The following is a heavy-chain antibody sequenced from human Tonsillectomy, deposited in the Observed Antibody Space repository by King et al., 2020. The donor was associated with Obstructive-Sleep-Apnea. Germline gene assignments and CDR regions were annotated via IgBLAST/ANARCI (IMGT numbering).Heavy chain of an antibody. Sequence: QLQESGPGLVKPSQTLSLTCTVSGDSISSGGYYWRWIRQHPGKGLEWIGYIYYSGSTYYNPSLKSRVIMSADTSKNQLSLKLSSVTAADTAVYYCARDLCSRTTCYSDYWGQGTLVTVSS. CDR2: IYYSGST. CDR3: ARDLCSRTTCYSDY. D-gene: IGHD2-2*01. J-gene: IGHJ4*02. V-gene: IGHV4-31*03. CDR1: GDSISSGGYY.